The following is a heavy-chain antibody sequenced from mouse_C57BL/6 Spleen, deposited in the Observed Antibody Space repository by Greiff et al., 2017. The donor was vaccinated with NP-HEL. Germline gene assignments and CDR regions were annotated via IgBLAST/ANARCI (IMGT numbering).Heavy chain of an antibody. CDR1: GFTFSSYA. CDR3: ARAHYDGDYYAMDY. J-gene: IGHJ4*01. CDR2: ISDGGSYT. Sequence: EVQLVESGGGLVKPGGSLKLSCAASGFTFSSYAMSWVRQTPEKRLEWVATISDGGSYTYYPDNVKGRFTISRDNAKNNLYLQMSHLKSEDTAMYYCARAHYDGDYYAMDYWGQGTSVTVSS. V-gene: IGHV5-4*01. D-gene: IGHD2-3*01.